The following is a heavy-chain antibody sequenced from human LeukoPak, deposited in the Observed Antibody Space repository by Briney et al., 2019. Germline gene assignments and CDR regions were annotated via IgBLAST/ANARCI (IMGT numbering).Heavy chain of an antibody. Sequence: GGSLRLSCAASGFPFSTNAMHWVRRAPGKGLEWMAVISFDGSSDTYAVPVEGRFTISRDNSKNTLYLQMNSLRNDDTAVYYCARDGANDLFKGGAYFLDWGQGALVTVSS. CDR1: GFPFSTNA. J-gene: IGHJ1*01. V-gene: IGHV3-30-3*01. CDR3: ARDGANDLFKGGAYFLD. D-gene: IGHD4/OR15-4a*01. CDR2: ISFDGSSD.